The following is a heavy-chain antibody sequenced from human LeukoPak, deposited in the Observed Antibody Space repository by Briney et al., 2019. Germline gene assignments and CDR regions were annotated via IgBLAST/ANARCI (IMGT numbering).Heavy chain of an antibody. D-gene: IGHD3-10*01. CDR1: GGSFSGYY. J-gene: IGHJ6*03. Sequence: KPSETLSLTCAVYGGSFSGYYWSWIRQPPGKGLEWIGEINHSGSTNYNPSLKSRVTISVDTSKNQFSLKLSSVTAADTAVYYCARHIHYGSGSYYYYYYYMDVWGKGTTVTISS. V-gene: IGHV4-34*01. CDR3: ARHIHYGSGSYYYYYYYMDV. CDR2: INHSGST.